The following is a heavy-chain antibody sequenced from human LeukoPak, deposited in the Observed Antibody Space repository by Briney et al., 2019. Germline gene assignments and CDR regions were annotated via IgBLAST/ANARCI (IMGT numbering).Heavy chain of an antibody. CDR1: GFTFTNAW. J-gene: IGHJ4*02. Sequence: PGGSLRLSCAASGFTFTNAWMIWVRQAPGKGLEWVCRIKSKTDGGTTDFAAPVKGRFTISRDDSKNTLYLQMNSLKTEDTAVYYCTTGPYGDFYFDCWGQGTLVTVSS. D-gene: IGHD4-17*01. CDR3: TTGPYGDFYFDC. CDR2: IKSKTDGGTT. V-gene: IGHV3-15*01.